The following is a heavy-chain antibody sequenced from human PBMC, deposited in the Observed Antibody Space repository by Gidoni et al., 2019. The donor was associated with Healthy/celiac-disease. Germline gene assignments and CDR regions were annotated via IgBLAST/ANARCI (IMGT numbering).Heavy chain of an antibody. J-gene: IGHJ5*02. CDR3: AHSPSSYDFWSAYYRDNWFDP. CDR2: IYWNDDK. Sequence: CVAWIRQPPGNALEWLALIYWNDDKRYSPSLKSGRTITKDTPKNQVVLTMTNMDPVDTATYYCAHSPSSYDFWSAYYRDNWFDPWGQGTLVTVSS. V-gene: IGHV2-5*01. CDR1: C. D-gene: IGHD3-3*01.